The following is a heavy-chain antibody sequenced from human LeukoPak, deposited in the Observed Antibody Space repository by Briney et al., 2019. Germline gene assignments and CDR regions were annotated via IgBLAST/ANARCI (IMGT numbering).Heavy chain of an antibody. CDR2: IYHSGST. CDR3: ARRVRSLYFFDY. J-gene: IGHJ4*02. V-gene: IGHV4-30-2*01. CDR1: GGSISSGGYY. D-gene: IGHD1-26*01. Sequence: PSQTLTLTCTVSGGSISSGGYYWSWIRQPPGKGLEWIGYIYHSGSTYYNPSLKSRVTISVDRSKNQFSLKLSSVTAADTAVYYCARRVRSLYFFDYWGQGTLVTVSS.